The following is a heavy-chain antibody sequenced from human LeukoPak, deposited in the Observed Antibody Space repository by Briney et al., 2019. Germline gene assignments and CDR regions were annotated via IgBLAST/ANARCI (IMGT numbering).Heavy chain of an antibody. Sequence: SETLSLTCAVYGGSFSGYYWSWLRQPPGKGLKWIGEINHSGSTNYNPSLKSRVTISVDTSKNHFSLKISSVPAAPTAVYYCARTPDDYGGNSESDWFDLWGKETLVSVSS. V-gene: IGHV4-34*01. CDR1: GGSFSGYY. CDR2: INHSGST. CDR3: ARTPDDYGGNSESDWFDL. D-gene: IGHD4-23*01. J-gene: IGHJ5*02.